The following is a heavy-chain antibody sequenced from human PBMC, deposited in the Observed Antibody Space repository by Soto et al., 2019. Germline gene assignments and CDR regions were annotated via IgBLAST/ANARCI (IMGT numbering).Heavy chain of an antibody. CDR1: GFTFSSYA. V-gene: IGHV3-30-3*01. CDR2: ISYDGSNK. D-gene: IGHD3-22*01. CDR3: AIQVVVITS. J-gene: IGHJ4*02. Sequence: ESGGGVVQPGRSLRLSCAASGFTFSSYAMHWVRQAPGKGLEWVAVISYDGSNKYYADSVKGRFTISRDNSKNTLYLQMNSLRAEDTAVYYCAIQVVVITSWGQGTLVTVSS.